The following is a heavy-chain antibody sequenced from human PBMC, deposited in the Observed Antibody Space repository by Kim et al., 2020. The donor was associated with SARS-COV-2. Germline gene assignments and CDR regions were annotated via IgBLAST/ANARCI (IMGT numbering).Heavy chain of an antibody. Sequence: GGSLRLSCTASGFTFSSYEMNWVRQAPGKGLEWVSYIFSSGTTKYYADAERGRSIISRDSDKTPLLQQMNSLSAEDTAVYYCARGTNYSHFDYCGHGSL. D-gene: IGHD4-4*01. CDR3: ARGTNYSHFDY. CDR1: GFTFSSYE. J-gene: IGHJ4*01. CDR2: IFSSGTTK. V-gene: IGHV3-48*03.